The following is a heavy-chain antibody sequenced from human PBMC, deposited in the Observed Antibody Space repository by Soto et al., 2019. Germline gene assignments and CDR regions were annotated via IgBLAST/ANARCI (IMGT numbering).Heavy chain of an antibody. J-gene: IGHJ4*01. CDR3: ARGEQYSGRIFDY. CDR1: GDSVSSNSTG. Sequence: TLSLTCAITGDSVSSNSTGWSWVRQSPSRGLEWLGRTYYRSKWYYEYAVSVRGRITINPDTSKNQYSLQLNSVTPEDTAVYFCARGEQYSGRIFDYWGQGTLVTVSS. D-gene: IGHD1-26*01. CDR2: TYYRSKWYY. V-gene: IGHV6-1*01.